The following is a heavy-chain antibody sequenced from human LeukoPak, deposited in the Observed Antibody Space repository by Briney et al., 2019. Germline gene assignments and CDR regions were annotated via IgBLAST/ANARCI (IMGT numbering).Heavy chain of an antibody. D-gene: IGHD3-22*01. CDR2: INHSGST. Sequence: SETLSLTCTVSGYSISSGYYWGWIRQPPGKGLEWIGEINHSGSTNYNPSLKSRVTISVDTSKNQFSLKLSSVTAADTAVYYCARGPYYYYDSSGYPYYFDYWGQGTLVTVSS. J-gene: IGHJ4*02. CDR3: ARGPYYYYDSSGYPYYFDY. V-gene: IGHV4-38-2*02. CDR1: GYSISSGYY.